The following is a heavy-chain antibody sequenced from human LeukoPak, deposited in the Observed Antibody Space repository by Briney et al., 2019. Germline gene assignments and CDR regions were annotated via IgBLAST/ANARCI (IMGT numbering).Heavy chain of an antibody. V-gene: IGHV3-64*01. D-gene: IGHD2-2*01. CDR3: ARDEGDIVVVPAAALDY. CDR2: ISSNGGST. Sequence: GGSLRLSCAASGFTFRSYAMHWVRQAPGKGPEYVSAISSNGGSTYYANSVKGRFTISRDNSKNTLYLQMGSLRAEDMAVYYCARDEGDIVVVPAAALDYWGQGTLVTVSS. CDR1: GFTFRSYA. J-gene: IGHJ4*02.